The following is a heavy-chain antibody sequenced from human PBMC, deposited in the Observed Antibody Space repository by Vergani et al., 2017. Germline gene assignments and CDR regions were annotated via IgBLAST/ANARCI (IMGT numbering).Heavy chain of an antibody. Sequence: QLQLQESGPGLVKPSATLPLTCSVSGASIRSSNYYWGWIRQPPGKGLEWIASIYYSGSTYYNPSLKSRVTISVDTSKNHFSLKLSSVTAADTAVYFCAGHSTVEWLVKLGWIDPWGQGILVTVSS. CDR1: GASIRSSNYY. D-gene: IGHD6-19*01. CDR2: IYYSGST. J-gene: IGHJ5*02. CDR3: AGHSTVEWLVKLGWIDP. V-gene: IGHV4-39*01.